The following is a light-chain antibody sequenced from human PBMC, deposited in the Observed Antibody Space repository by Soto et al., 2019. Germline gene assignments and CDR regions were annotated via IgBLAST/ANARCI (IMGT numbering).Light chain of an antibody. V-gene: IGKV1-27*01. Sequence: DIQMTQSPSSLSASVGDRVTITCLASQGISSYLAWYQQKPGKVPKVLLYAASTLQSGVPSRFSGSGSGTDFTLTISSLQPEDAATYYCQKYNSAPLTFGGGTKVEIK. CDR1: QGISSY. CDR2: AAS. J-gene: IGKJ4*01. CDR3: QKYNSAPLT.